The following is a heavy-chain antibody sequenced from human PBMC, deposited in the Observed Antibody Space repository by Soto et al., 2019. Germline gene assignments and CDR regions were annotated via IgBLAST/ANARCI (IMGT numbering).Heavy chain of an antibody. CDR2: IYSGGST. CDR1: GFTVSSNY. Sequence: GGSLRLSCAASGFTVSSNYMSWVRQAPGKGLEWVSVIYSGGSTYYADSVKGRFTISRDNSKNTLYLQMNSLRAEDTAVYYCATPGRDGYYNHFDYWGQGTLVTVSS. J-gene: IGHJ4*02. D-gene: IGHD3-9*01. CDR3: ATPGRDGYYNHFDY. V-gene: IGHV3-53*01.